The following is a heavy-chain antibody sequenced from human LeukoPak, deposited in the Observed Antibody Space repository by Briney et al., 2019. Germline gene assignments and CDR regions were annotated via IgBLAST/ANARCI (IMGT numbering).Heavy chain of an antibody. CDR2: ISAHNGNT. CDR3: ARAVTVRGYSGYDYYYYGMDV. D-gene: IGHD5-12*01. V-gene: IGHV1-18*04. Sequence: ASVKVSCKASGYTFTSYYMHWVRQAPGQGLEWVGWISAHNGNTNYAQKLQGRLILTTDTSTSTAYMELRSLRSEDTAVYYCARAVTVRGYSGYDYYYYGMDVWGQGTTVTVSS. CDR1: GYTFTSYY. J-gene: IGHJ6*02.